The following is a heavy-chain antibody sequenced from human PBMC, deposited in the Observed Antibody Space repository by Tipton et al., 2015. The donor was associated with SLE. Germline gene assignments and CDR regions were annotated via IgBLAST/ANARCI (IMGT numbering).Heavy chain of an antibody. CDR1: GFTVSSNY. V-gene: IGHV3-53*05. CDR3: ARDRFWSGYYGWFDP. D-gene: IGHD3-3*01. CDR2: IYSGGST. J-gene: IGHJ5*02. Sequence: SLRLSCAASGFTVSSNYMSWVRQAPGKGLEWVSVIYSGGSTYYADSVKGRFTISRDNSKNTLYLQMNGLRAEDTAVYYCARDRFWSGYYGWFDPWGQGTLVTVSS.